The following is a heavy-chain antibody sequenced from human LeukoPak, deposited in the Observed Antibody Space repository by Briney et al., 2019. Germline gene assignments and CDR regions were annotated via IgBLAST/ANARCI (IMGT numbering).Heavy chain of an antibody. J-gene: IGHJ4*02. CDR1: GDSVSSNSAA. V-gene: IGHV6-1*01. Sequence: SQTLSLTCALSGDSVSSNSAAWNWIRHSPSRGLEWLGRTYYRSKWYNNYAVSVKSRISINPDTSKNQFPLQLNSVTPEDTAVYYCARARNGGDSGLFYFDFWGQGTLVNVSS. CDR2: TYYRSKWYN. D-gene: IGHD4-23*01. CDR3: ARARNGGDSGLFYFDF.